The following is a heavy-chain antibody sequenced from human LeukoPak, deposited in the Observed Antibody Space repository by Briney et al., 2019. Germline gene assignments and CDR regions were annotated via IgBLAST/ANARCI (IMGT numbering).Heavy chain of an antibody. D-gene: IGHD5-12*01. J-gene: IGHJ4*02. V-gene: IGHV4-39*01. CDR1: GDPISSTSYY. CDR2: IYYSGST. CDR3: ARRGGYEHDY. Sequence: SETLSLTCTVSGDPISSTSYYWGWIRQPPGKGLEWIGSIYYSGSTYYNPSLKSRVTISVDTSKNQFSLKRSSVTAADTAVYYCARRGGYEHDYWGQGTLVTVSS.